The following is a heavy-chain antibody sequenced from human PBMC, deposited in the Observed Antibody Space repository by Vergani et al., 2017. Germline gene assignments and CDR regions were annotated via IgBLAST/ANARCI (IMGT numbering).Heavy chain of an antibody. Sequence: QVQLQESGPGLVKPSETLSLTCTVSGYSISSGYYWGWIRQPPGKGLEWIGSIYHSGSTYYNPSLKSRVTISVDTSKNQFSLKLSSVTAADTAVYYCARAKGYGDYAFDYWGQGTLVTVSS. V-gene: IGHV4-38-2*02. CDR3: ARAKGYGDYAFDY. D-gene: IGHD4-17*01. CDR1: GYSISSGYY. CDR2: IYHSGST. J-gene: IGHJ4*02.